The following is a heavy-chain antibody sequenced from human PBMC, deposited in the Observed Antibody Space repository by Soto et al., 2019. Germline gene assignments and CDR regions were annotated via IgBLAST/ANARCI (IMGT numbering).Heavy chain of an antibody. CDR3: AHRVPLPDYFWGSYRDDAFDI. D-gene: IGHD3-16*02. CDR1: GFSLSTSGVG. CDR2: IYWDDDK. Sequence: SGPTLVNPTQTLTLTCTFSGFSLSTSGVGVGWIRQPPGKALEWLALIYWDDDKRYSPSLKSRLTITKDTSKNQVVLTMTNMEPGDTPTYYCAHRVPLPDYFWGSYRDDAFDIWGQGKMVPVS. J-gene: IGHJ3*02. V-gene: IGHV2-5*02.